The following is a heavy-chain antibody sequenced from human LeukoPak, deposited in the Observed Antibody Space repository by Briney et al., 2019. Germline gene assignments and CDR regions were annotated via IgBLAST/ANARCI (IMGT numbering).Heavy chain of an antibody. J-gene: IGHJ4*02. CDR3: AKRGPIYSASPGNYFDY. CDR2: ISGNDEGT. V-gene: IGHV3-23*01. CDR1: GFTFSTYG. Sequence: GGSLRLSCVASGFTFSTYGMTWVRQAPGKGLEWVSSISGNDEGTYYADSVKGRFTISRDNSKNTLYLQMNSLRVEDTAVYYCAKRGPIYSASPGNYFDYWGQGTLVTVSS. D-gene: IGHD3-10*01.